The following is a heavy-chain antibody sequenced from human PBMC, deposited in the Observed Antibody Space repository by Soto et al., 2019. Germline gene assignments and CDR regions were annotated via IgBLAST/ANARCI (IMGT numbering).Heavy chain of an antibody. CDR1: GFTVSNYY. D-gene: IGHD3-16*01. CDR2: IYTGGSA. Sequence: GGSQRLSCAASGFTVSNYYMTWVRQAPGKGLEWVSFIYTGGSAKYADSVKGRFTISRDNSKSTLYLQMNNLRAEDTAVYYCARIMSGDYSDYFDYWGPGTLVTVSS. J-gene: IGHJ4*02. CDR3: ARIMSGDYSDYFDY. V-gene: IGHV3-66*01.